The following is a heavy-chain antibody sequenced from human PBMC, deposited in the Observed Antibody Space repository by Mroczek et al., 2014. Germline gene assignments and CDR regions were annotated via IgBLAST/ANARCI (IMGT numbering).Heavy chain of an antibody. V-gene: IGHV3-33*01. CDR2: IWYDGSNK. D-gene: IGHD2-2*01. CDR1: GFTFSSYG. Sequence: QVQLVQSGGGVVQPGRSLRLSCAASGFTFSSYGMHWVRQAPGKGLEWVAVIWYDGSNKYYADSVKGRFTISRDNSKNTLYLQMNSLRAEDTAVYYCATEEVVVPAADPYGMDVWGQGTTVTVSS. CDR3: ATEEVVVPAADPYGMDV. J-gene: IGHJ6*02.